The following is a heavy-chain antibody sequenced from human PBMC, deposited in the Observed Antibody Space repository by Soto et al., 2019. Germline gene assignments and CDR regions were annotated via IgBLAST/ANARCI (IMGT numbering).Heavy chain of an antibody. CDR3: ATSRYCTNGVCPFDY. CDR2: MNSNSGNP. CDR1: GYTFTSYD. J-gene: IGHJ4*02. Sequence: QVQLVQSGAEVKKPGASVKVSCKTSGYTFTSYDINWVRQAPGQGPEWMGWMNSNSGNPGYTQKFQGRVTVNRDTSIRTVYMELSSLRSDDTAVYYCATSRYCTNGVCPFDYWGQGTLVTVSS. V-gene: IGHV1-8*01. D-gene: IGHD2-8*01.